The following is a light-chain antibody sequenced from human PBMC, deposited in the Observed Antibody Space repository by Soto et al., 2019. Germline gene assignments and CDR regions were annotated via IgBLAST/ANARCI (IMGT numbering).Light chain of an antibody. Sequence: EAVLTQSPVTLSLSPGQRATLSCRASQSFRGLLAWYQQKPGQAPRLLIYDAYNRATGIKPRFSGSGSGTDFTLNISSIQTEDSAVYYCKQRHMWPITFGQGTRLEIK. CDR3: KQRHMWPIT. J-gene: IGKJ5*01. V-gene: IGKV3-11*01. CDR1: QSFRGL. CDR2: DAY.